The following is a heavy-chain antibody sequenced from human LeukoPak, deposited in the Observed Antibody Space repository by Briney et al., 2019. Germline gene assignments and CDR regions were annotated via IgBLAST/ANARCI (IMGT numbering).Heavy chain of an antibody. J-gene: IGHJ4*02. CDR1: GYTFTSYY. Sequence: GASVKVSCKASGYTFTSYYLHWVRQAPGQGLEWMGIINPSGGSTSYAQKFQDRVTMTRDTSTSTVYMELSSLRSDDTAVYYCARYSSGSLDYWGQGTLVTVSS. V-gene: IGHV1-46*01. CDR3: ARYSSGSLDY. D-gene: IGHD6-19*01. CDR2: INPSGGST.